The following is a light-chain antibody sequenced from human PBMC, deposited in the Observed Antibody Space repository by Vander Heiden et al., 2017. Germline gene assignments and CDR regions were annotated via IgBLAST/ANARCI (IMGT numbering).Light chain of an antibody. CDR3: QQLNSFPKT. J-gene: IGKJ4*01. V-gene: IGKV1-9*01. CDR2: AAS. Sequence: DILLTQSQSLLSASVGDRVTITCRASQGISSNYVWYQQKPGKAAKLLMNAASTQQSGITSKFRGGGCETEFNLTINSLQSEDFATYYCQQLNSFPKTFGGGTKVEIK. CDR1: QGISSN.